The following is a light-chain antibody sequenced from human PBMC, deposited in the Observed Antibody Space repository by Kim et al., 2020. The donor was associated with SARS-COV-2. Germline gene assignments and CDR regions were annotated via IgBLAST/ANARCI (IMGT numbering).Light chain of an antibody. CDR3: QSYDSSNRV. CDR2: EDN. CDR1: SGSIASNY. V-gene: IGLV6-57*02. J-gene: IGLJ3*02. Sequence: GKTVTISCTGSSGSIASNYVQWYQQRPGSAPTTVIYEDNERPSGVPDRFSGSSDSSSNSASLTISGLKAEDEADYYCQSYDSSNRVFGGGTQLTVL.